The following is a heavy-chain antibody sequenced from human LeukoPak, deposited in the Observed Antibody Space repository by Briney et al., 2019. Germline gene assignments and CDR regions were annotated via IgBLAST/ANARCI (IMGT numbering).Heavy chain of an antibody. CDR1: GGSISSGSYY. Sequence: TSETLSLTCTVSGGSISSGSYYWSWIRQPAGKGLEWIGRIYTSGSTNYNPSLKSRVTISVDTSKNQFSLKLSSVTAADTAVYYCARGGVLKSVDYWGQGTLVTVSS. D-gene: IGHD3-16*01. CDR2: IYTSGST. CDR3: ARGGVLKSVDY. V-gene: IGHV4-61*02. J-gene: IGHJ4*02.